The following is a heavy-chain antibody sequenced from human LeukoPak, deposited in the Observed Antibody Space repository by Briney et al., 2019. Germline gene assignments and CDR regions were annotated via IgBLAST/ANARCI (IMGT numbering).Heavy chain of an antibody. Sequence: GESLKISCNGSGYSFTSYWIGWVRQMPGKGLEWMGIIYPGDSDTRYSPSFQGQVTISADKSISTAYLQWSSLKASDTAMYYCAILINNYYDSSGYTISNWFDPWGQGTLVTVSS. CDR3: AILINNYYDSSGYTISNWFDP. D-gene: IGHD3-22*01. J-gene: IGHJ5*02. CDR2: IYPGDSDT. CDR1: GYSFTSYW. V-gene: IGHV5-51*01.